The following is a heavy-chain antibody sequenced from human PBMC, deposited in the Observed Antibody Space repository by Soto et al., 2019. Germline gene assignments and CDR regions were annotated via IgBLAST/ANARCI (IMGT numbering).Heavy chain of an antibody. CDR3: AKLLYLGDPGFFVDS. CDR1: GFTFRSYY. V-gene: IGHV3-23*05. CDR2: IQNIGGTT. Sequence: SGGSLRLSCAASGFTFRSYYMAWVRQAPGKGLEWISSIQNIGGTTYYADSVKGRFRISRDNSKDILNLQMNSLRAEDTAVYYYAKLLYLGDPGFFVDSWGQGTLVTVSS. D-gene: IGHD3-10*01. J-gene: IGHJ4*02.